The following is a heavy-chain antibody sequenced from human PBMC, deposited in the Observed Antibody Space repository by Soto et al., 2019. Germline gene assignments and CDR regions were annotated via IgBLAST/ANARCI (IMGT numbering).Heavy chain of an antibody. J-gene: IGHJ6*02. CDR3: ARYGVVVATIYYYGMDA. V-gene: IGHV1-69*12. D-gene: IGHD2-15*01. CDR2: IIPIFGTT. Sequence: QVQLVQSGAEVKKPGSSVKVSCKASGGTFSSYGISWVRQAPGQGLKWMGVIIPIFGTTNYAQNFQGRVTITADESTRTAYMQLSSLRSEDTAVYYCARYGVVVATIYYYGMDAWGQGTTITVS. CDR1: GGTFSSYG.